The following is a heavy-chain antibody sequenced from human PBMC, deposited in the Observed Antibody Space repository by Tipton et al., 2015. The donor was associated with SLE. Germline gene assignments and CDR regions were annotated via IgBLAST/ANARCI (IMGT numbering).Heavy chain of an antibody. CDR3: ARGHFYESSGYYLGFYYFDY. CDR1: GYTFTTYG. J-gene: IGHJ4*02. CDR2: TSTFNGKT. Sequence: QSGAEVKKPGASVKVSCKASGYTFTTYGVSWVRQAPGQGLEWMGWTSTFNGKTNYSQNFQGRVTMTTDTSTSTAYMELRSLRSDDTAVYYCARGHFYESSGYYLGFYYFDYWGQGTLVTVSS. V-gene: IGHV1-18*01. D-gene: IGHD3-22*01.